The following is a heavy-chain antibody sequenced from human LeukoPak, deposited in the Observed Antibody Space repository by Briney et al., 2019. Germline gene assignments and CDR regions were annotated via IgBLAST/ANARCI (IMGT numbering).Heavy chain of an antibody. Sequence: TLSLTCTVSGGSISNYYWSWIRQPPGKGLEWIGYINYSGSATYNPFLKSRLTMSVDTSKNQFSLKLTSVTAADTAVYYCARVYRDDFWSGFSTHFDCWGQGTLVTVSS. CDR3: ARVYRDDFWSGFSTHFDC. V-gene: IGHV4-59*01. D-gene: IGHD3-3*01. CDR2: INYSGSA. J-gene: IGHJ4*02. CDR1: GGSISNYY.